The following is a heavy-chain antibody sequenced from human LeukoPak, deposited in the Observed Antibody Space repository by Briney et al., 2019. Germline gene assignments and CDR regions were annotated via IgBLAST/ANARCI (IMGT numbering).Heavy chain of an antibody. D-gene: IGHD6-6*01. CDR3: ARGPRIAARPGRFDP. V-gene: IGHV1-2*02. Sequence: ASVKVSCKASGYTFTGYYMHWVRQAPGQGLEWMGWINPNSGGTNYAQKFQGRVTMTRDTSISTAYMELSRLRSDDTAVYYCARGPRIAARPGRFDPWGQGTLVTVSS. CDR2: INPNSGGT. CDR1: GYTFTGYY. J-gene: IGHJ5*02.